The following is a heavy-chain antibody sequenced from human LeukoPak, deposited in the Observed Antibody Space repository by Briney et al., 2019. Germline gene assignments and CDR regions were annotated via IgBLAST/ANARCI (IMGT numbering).Heavy chain of an antibody. J-gene: IGHJ4*02. CDR3: ASRRSGYPPD. CDR1: GFTSSSYG. V-gene: IGHV3-33*01. D-gene: IGHD3-22*01. CDR2: IWYDGSNK. Sequence: PGGSLRLSRAASGFTSSSYGIHWVRQAPGKGLEWVAVIWYDGSNKYYADSVKGRFTISRDNSKNTLYLQMNSLRAEDTAVYYCASRRSGYPPDWGEGNLVTVSS.